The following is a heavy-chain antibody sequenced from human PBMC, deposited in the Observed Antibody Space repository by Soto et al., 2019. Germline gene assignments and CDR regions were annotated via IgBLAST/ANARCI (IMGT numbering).Heavy chain of an antibody. CDR2: ISGSGDKT. J-gene: IGHJ4*02. D-gene: IGHD6-13*01. CDR3: AKDGKIAAAGTWVKYFNY. V-gene: IGHV3-23*01. Sequence: GGSLRLSCAASGFTFSSYAMSWVRQAPGKGLEWVSAISGSGDKTSYADSVKGRFTISRDNSKNTLYLQMNSLRAEDTAVYYCAKDGKIAAAGTWVKYFNYWGQGTLVTVSS. CDR1: GFTFSSYA.